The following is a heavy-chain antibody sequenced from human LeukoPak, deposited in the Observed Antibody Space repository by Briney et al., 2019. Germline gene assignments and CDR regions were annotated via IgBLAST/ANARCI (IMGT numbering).Heavy chain of an antibody. CDR2: ICTSGSTI. J-gene: IGHJ4*02. D-gene: IGHD5-18*01. V-gene: IGHV3-48*03. Sequence: GGSLRLSCAASGFTFSSYEMKWVRQAPGKGREWVSRICTSGSTIYYADSVKGRFTMSRDNARNSLYLQMNSLRAEDTAVYYCARDGPGYSFDHWGQGTLVTVSS. CDR1: GFTFSSYE. CDR3: ARDGPGYSFDH.